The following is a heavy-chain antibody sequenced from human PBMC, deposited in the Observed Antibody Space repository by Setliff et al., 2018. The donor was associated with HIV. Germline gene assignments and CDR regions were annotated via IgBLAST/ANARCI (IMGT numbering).Heavy chain of an antibody. V-gene: IGHV3-23*01. CDR1: GFTSRTYV. CDR3: ARDSSTAEGGGDNFFDY. Sequence: GGSLRLSCAASGFTSRTYVMSWVRQAPGKGLEWVSGISGSGGSTYYADSVKGRFTISRDNAKNSLYLRMNSLRADDTAVYYCARDSSTAEGGGDNFFDYWGRGTLVTVSS. D-gene: IGHD2-21*01. CDR2: ISGSGGST. J-gene: IGHJ4*02.